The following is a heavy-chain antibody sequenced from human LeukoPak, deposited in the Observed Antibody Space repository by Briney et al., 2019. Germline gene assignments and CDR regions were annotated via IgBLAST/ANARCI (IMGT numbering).Heavy chain of an antibody. D-gene: IGHD3-16*01. CDR2: ISYDGSNK. V-gene: IGHV3-30-3*01. J-gene: IGHJ5*02. CDR1: GFTFSSYA. Sequence: GGSLRLSCAASGFTFSSYAMHWVRQAPGKGLEWVAVISYDGSNKYYADSVKGRFTISRDNSKNTLYLQMNSLRAEDTAVYYCARDAVLGGFDPWGQGTLVTVSS. CDR3: ARDAVLGGFDP.